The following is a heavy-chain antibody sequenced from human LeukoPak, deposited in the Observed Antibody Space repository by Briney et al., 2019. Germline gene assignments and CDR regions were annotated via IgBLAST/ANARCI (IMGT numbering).Heavy chain of an antibody. V-gene: IGHV1-69*13. CDR2: IIPIFGTA. CDR1: GGTFTSYA. J-gene: IGHJ3*02. Sequence: SVKVSCKASGGTFTSYAISWVRQAPGQGLEWMGGIIPIFGTANYAQKFQGRVTITADESTSTAYMELSSLRSEDTAVYYCARLDAWTGYSDAFDIWGQGTMVTVSS. CDR3: ARLDAWTGYSDAFDI. D-gene: IGHD3/OR15-3a*01.